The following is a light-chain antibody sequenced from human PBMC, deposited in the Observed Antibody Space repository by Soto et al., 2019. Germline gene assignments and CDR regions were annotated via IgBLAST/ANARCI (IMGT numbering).Light chain of an antibody. V-gene: IGLV2-14*01. J-gene: IGLJ1*01. Sequence: QSVLTQPASVSGSPGQSITISCSGTSSDVGSYSHVAWYQQFPGKTPKLIIYEVTYRPSGVSHRFSASKSGNTASLTISGLQTGDEADYYCISYTGSCTSYVFGTGTQLTVL. CDR1: SSDVGSYSH. CDR3: ISYTGSCTSYV. CDR2: EVT.